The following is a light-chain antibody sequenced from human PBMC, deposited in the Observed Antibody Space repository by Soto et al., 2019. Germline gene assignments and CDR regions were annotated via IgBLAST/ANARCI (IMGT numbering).Light chain of an antibody. CDR1: QGIRND. J-gene: IGKJ1*01. Sequence: DIQMTHFPSSLSASVGDRVTIPCRASQGIRNDLAWYQQKPGKAPKRLIYAASSLQIGVPSRFSGSGSGTEFTLTISSLQTEDFATYYCLQHSTYPLTFGQGTKVEIK. CDR2: AAS. V-gene: IGKV1-17*01. CDR3: LQHSTYPLT.